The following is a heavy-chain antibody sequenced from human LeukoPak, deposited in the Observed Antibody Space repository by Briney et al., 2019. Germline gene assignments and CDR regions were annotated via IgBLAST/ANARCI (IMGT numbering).Heavy chain of an antibody. D-gene: IGHD6-6*01. V-gene: IGHV3-48*01. CDR1: GFTFSSYS. Sequence: GGSLRLSCAASGFTFSSYSMNWVRQAPGKGLEWVSYISSSSSTIYYADSVKGRFTISRDNAKNSLYLQMNSLRAEDTAVYYCASLSLGHYWGQGTLVTVSS. CDR2: ISSSSSTI. J-gene: IGHJ4*02. CDR3: ASLSLGHY.